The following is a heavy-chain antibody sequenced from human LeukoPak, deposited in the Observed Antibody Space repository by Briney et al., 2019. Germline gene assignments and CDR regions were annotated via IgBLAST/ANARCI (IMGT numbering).Heavy chain of an antibody. V-gene: IGHV4-59*01. D-gene: IGHD5-18*01. CDR3: ARSGYSYGPHDY. Sequence: LVKPSETLSLTCTVSGGSISSYYWSWIRQPPGKGLEWIGYIYYSGSTNYNPSLKSRVTISVDTSKNQFSLKLSSVTAADTAVYYCARSGYSYGPHDYWGQGTLVTVSS. CDR2: IYYSGST. J-gene: IGHJ4*02. CDR1: GGSISSYY.